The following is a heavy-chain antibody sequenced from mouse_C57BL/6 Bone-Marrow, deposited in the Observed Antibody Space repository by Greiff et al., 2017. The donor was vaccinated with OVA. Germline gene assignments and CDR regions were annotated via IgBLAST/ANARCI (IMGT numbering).Heavy chain of an antibody. CDR1: GYSFTSYY. CDR2: IYPGSGNT. V-gene: IGHV1-66*01. CDR3: AREGYGYGYFDV. Sequence: VQLVESGPELVKPGASVKISCKASGYSFTSYYIHWVKQRPGQGLEWIGWIYPGSGNTKYNEKFKGKATLTADTSSSTAYMQLSSLTSEDSAVYYCAREGYGYGYFDVWGTGTTVTVSS. J-gene: IGHJ1*03. D-gene: IGHD1-1*02.